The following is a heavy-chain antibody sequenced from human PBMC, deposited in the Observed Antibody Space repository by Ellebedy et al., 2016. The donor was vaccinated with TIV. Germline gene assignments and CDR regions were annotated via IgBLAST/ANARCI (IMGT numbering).Heavy chain of an antibody. V-gene: IGHV3-64D*06. J-gene: IGHJ4*02. CDR3: VKGQGYYGSGTYEALDY. CDR2: ISSDGGST. D-gene: IGHD3-10*01. CDR1: GFSFSSYA. Sequence: GESLKISXSASGFSFSSYAMHWVSQAPGKGLEYLSGISSDGGSTYYADSVKGRFTISRDNSKNTLYLQMSSLRVEDMAVYYCVKGQGYYGSGTYEALDYWGQGTLVTVSS.